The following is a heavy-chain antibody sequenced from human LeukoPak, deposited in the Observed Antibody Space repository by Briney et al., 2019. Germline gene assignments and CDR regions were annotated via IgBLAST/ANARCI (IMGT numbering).Heavy chain of an antibody. CDR3: ARLDYDYVWGSHRRVHYFDY. J-gene: IGHJ4*02. CDR1: GFTFSSYS. Sequence: PGGSLRLSCAASGFTFSSYSMTWVRQAPVKVLEWVSYISSSSSTIYYADSVKGRFTISRDNAKNSLYLQMNSLRAEDTAVYYCARLDYDYVWGSHRRVHYFDYWGQGTLVTVSS. V-gene: IGHV3-48*01. D-gene: IGHD3-16*02. CDR2: ISSSSSTI.